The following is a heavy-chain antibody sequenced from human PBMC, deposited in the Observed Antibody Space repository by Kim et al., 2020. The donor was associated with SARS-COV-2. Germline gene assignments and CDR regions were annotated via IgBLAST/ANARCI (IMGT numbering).Heavy chain of an antibody. V-gene: IGHV3-30*04. CDR2: ISHDGNNK. J-gene: IGHJ4*02. CDR3: ARDREGYCTDDICNVLDS. D-gene: IGHD2-8*01. Sequence: GGSLRLSCGASGFTFSNYAMHWVRQAPGKGLEWVAAISHDGNNKNYIDSVKGRFTISRGNSKNTLYLEMNSLRAEDTAVYYCARDREGYCTDDICNVLDSWGQGTLLTVSS. CDR1: GFTFSNYA.